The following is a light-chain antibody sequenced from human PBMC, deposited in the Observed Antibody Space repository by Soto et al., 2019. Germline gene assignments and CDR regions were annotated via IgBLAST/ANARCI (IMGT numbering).Light chain of an antibody. CDR1: QSISSY. CDR2: AAS. Sequence: DIQMTQCPSSLSASVGDRVTITCRASQSISSYLNWYQQKPGKAPKLLIYAASSLQSGVPSRFSGSGSGTDFTLTISSLQPEDFATYYCQQSYSTLLPFGGGTKVDIK. CDR3: QQSYSTLLP. V-gene: IGKV1-39*01. J-gene: IGKJ4*01.